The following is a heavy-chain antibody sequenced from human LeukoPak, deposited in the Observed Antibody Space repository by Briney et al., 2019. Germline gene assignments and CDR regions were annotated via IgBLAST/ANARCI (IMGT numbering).Heavy chain of an antibody. CDR1: GFTFSSYS. CDR2: ISSSSSYI. D-gene: IGHD1-26*01. J-gene: IGHJ4*02. CDR3: ARVPGGGSYNY. Sequence: GGSLRLSCAASGFTFSSYSMNWVRQAPGKGLEWVSSISSSSSYIYYAASMRGRFTISRDNAKNSLYMQMNSLRAEDTAVYYCARVPGGGSYNYWGQGTLVTVSS. V-gene: IGHV3-21*01.